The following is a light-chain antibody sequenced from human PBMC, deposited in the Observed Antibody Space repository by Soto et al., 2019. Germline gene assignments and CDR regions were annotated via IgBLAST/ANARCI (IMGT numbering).Light chain of an antibody. J-gene: IGKJ3*01. CDR2: GAS. V-gene: IGKV3-20*01. CDR1: QSVKSTY. Sequence: EIVLTQSPGTLSLSPGERATLSCRASQSVKSTYLAWYQQKPGQAPRLLIYGASSRATGIPDRFSGSGSGTGFTLTISRLEPEDFAVYYCQLYDSSPSFTFGPGTKVEIK. CDR3: QLYDSSPSFT.